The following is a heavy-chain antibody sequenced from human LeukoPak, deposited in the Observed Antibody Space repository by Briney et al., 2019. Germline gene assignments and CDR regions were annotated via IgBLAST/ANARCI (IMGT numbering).Heavy chain of an antibody. V-gene: IGHV3-7*01. CDR1: GFIFSRYW. CDR2: IKEDGKDK. J-gene: IGHJ5*02. CDR3: ARDRGRGFDL. Sequence: GGSLRLSCAAPGFIFSRYWMTWVRQAPGKGLEWVANIKEDGKDKYYVNSVKGRFTISKDNAKNSLYLQMNSLRADDTAVYYCARDRGRGFDLWGQGTLVTVSS.